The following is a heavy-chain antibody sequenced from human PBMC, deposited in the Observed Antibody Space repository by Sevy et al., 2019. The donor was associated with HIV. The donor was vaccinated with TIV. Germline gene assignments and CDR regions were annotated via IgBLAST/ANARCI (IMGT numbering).Heavy chain of an antibody. CDR3: ARRVAAAGQGNEYFQH. CDR1: GDSISSNKYY. J-gene: IGHJ1*01. CDR2: ISYGGST. Sequence: SETLSLTCTVSGDSISSNKYYWAWIRQPPGQGLEWIGRISYGGSTYYNPSLQSRVTLSVDTCKNQFSLNLNSVTAADTAKYYCARRVAAAGQGNEYFQHWGRGTLVTVSS. D-gene: IGHD6-13*01. V-gene: IGHV4-39*01.